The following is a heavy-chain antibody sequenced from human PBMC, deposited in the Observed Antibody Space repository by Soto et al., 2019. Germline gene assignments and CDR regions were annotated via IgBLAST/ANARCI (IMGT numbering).Heavy chain of an antibody. CDR1: GGSISSGGYY. D-gene: IGHD2-15*01. CDR2: IYYSGST. J-gene: IGHJ4*02. Sequence: QVQLQESGPGLVKPSQTLSLTCTVSGGSISSGGYYWSWIRQHPGKGLEWIGYIYYSGSTYYNPSLKSRVTISVDTSKNQFSLKLSSVTAADTAVYYCARITVVVVVAATGVEQSHGIDYWGQGTLVTVSS. CDR3: ARITVVVVVAATGVEQSHGIDY. V-gene: IGHV4-31*03.